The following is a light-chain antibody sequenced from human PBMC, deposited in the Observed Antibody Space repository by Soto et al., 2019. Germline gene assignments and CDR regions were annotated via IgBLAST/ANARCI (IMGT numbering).Light chain of an antibody. J-gene: IGKJ4*01. CDR2: WAS. V-gene: IGKV4-1*01. Sequence: DIVMTQSPDSLAVSLGERATINCKSSQSVLYSSNNKNYFAWYQQKPGQPPKLLIYWASTRESGVPDRFSGRGSGTDFTLTVSSLQAEDVAVYYCQQYYSTPLTFGGGTKVEIK. CDR1: QSVLYSSNNKNY. CDR3: QQYYSTPLT.